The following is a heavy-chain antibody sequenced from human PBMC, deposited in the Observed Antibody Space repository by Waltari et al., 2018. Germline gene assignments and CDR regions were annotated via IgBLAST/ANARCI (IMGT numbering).Heavy chain of an antibody. CDR3: AREARIFGVFDP. CDR1: GFPFSSYS. Sequence: EVQLVESGGGMVKPGGSLRLSCAASGFPFSSYSMNWVRQAPGKGLEWVSSISSSSSYIYYADSVKGRFTISRDNAKNSLYLQMNSLRAEDTAVYYCAREARIFGVFDPWGQGTLVTVSS. CDR2: ISSSSSYI. J-gene: IGHJ5*02. V-gene: IGHV3-21*01. D-gene: IGHD3-3*01.